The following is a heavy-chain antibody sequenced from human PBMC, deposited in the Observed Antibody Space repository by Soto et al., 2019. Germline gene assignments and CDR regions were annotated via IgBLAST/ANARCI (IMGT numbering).Heavy chain of an antibody. Sequence: QVQLVESGGGVVQTGRSLRLSCAASGFIFNNYGMHWVRQAPGKGLEWVAVIWYDGSNKYYADSVKGRFTISRDNSKNTLYQQMSSLRVEYTAVYYCARGDSSGHYWGQGTLVTVSS. CDR3: ARGDSSGHY. CDR2: IWYDGSNK. CDR1: GFIFNNYG. J-gene: IGHJ4*02. V-gene: IGHV3-33*01. D-gene: IGHD3-22*01.